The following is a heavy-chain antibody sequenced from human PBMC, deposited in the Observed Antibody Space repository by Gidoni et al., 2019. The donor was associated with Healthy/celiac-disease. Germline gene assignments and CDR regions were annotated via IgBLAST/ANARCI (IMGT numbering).Heavy chain of an antibody. Sequence: ITLKESGPTLVKPTQTLTLTCTFSGFSLSTSGVGVGWIRQPPGKALEWLALIYWDDDKRYSPSLQSRLTITKDTSKNQVVLTMTNMDPVDTATYDCAHDVMYSNSWQFDYWGQGTLVTVSS. CDR1: GFSLSTSGVG. J-gene: IGHJ4*02. CDR3: AHDVMYSNSWQFDY. V-gene: IGHV2-5*02. D-gene: IGHD6-13*01. CDR2: IYWDDDK.